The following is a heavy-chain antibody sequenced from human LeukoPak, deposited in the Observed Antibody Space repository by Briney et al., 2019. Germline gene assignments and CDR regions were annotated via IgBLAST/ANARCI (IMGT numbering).Heavy chain of an antibody. V-gene: IGHV1-2*02. CDR2: INPNSGGT. D-gene: IGHD2-2*01. Sequence: GASVKVSCKASGYTFTGYYMHWVRQAPGQGLEGMGWINPNSGGTNYAQKFQGRVTMTRDTSISTAYMELSRLRSDDTAVYYCARDLGYCSSTSCYGSDYWGQGTLVTVSS. CDR3: ARDLGYCSSTSCYGSDY. CDR1: GYTFTGYY. J-gene: IGHJ4*02.